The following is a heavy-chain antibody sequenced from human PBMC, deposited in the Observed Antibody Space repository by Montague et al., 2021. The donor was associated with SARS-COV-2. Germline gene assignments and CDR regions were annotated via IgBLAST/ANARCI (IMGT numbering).Heavy chain of an antibody. CDR1: GDSVSSNIAT. J-gene: IGHJ4*02. CDR3: ARIPVGSKYYFDF. CDR2: TYYRPKRYN. D-gene: IGHD2-2*01. Sequence: CAISGDSVSSNIATCNWIRRSSSSGFEWLGRTYYRPKRYNDYAESVKSRITIDPDTSKHQFSLHLNSVTPEDTAVYYCARIPVGSKYYFDFWGQGTLVTVSS. V-gene: IGHV6-1*01.